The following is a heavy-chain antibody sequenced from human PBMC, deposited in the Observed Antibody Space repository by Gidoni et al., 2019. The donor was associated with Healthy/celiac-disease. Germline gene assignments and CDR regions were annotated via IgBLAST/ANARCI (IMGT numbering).Heavy chain of an antibody. CDR1: GLTFSSYA. D-gene: IGHD3-10*01. CDR3: AKEKAGPMVRGVTLGY. Sequence: EVQLLESGGGLVQPGGSLRLSCAASGLTFSSYAMSWVRQAPGKGLEWVSAISGSGGSTYYADSVKGRFTISRDNSKNTLYLQMNSLRAEDTAVYYCAKEKAGPMVRGVTLGYWGQGTLVTVSS. CDR2: ISGSGGST. J-gene: IGHJ4*02. V-gene: IGHV3-23*01.